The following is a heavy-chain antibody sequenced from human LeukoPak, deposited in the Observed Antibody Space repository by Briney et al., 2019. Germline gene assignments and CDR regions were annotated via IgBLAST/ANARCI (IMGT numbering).Heavy chain of an antibody. D-gene: IGHD3-3*01. J-gene: IGHJ4*02. V-gene: IGHV3-43*02. CDR1: GFTFSSYA. CDR2: SWDGGST. CDR3: AKDIGGVVIMNNWGYYFDY. Sequence: GGSLRLSCAASGFTFSSYAMSWVRQAPGKGLEWVSLSWDGGSTFYADSVKGRFTTSRDNSKNSLFLQMNSLRNEDTALYYCAKDIGGVVIMNNWGYYFDYWGQGTLVTVSS.